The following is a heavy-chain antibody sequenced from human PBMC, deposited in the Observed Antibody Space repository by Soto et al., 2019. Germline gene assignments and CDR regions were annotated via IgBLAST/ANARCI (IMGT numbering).Heavy chain of an antibody. J-gene: IGHJ4*02. CDR3: ARGELLWFGELLR. Sequence: QVQLVQSGAEVKKPGASVKVSCKASGYTFTSYEINWVRQATGQGLEWMGWMNPNSGDTGYAQKFQGRVTLTRNTSISTAYMELSSLRSEDTAVYYCARGELLWFGELLRWGQGTLVTVSS. V-gene: IGHV1-8*01. D-gene: IGHD3-10*01. CDR1: GYTFTSYE. CDR2: MNPNSGDT.